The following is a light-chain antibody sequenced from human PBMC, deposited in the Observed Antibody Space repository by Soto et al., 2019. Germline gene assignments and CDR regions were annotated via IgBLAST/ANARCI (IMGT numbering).Light chain of an antibody. J-gene: IGKJ1*01. V-gene: IGKV3-20*01. CDR1: QSVRSF. CDR3: QQYGSSPRT. Sequence: DIVLTQSPGTLSLSPGERATLSCRAGQSVRSFLAWYQQKPGQAPRLLIYDASTRATGIPDRFSGSGSGTDFTLTISGLDPEDFAVYYCQQYGSSPRTFGQGTKVDIK. CDR2: DAS.